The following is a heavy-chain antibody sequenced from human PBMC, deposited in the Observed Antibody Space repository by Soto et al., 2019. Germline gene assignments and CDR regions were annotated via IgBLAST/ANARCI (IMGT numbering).Heavy chain of an antibody. CDR1: GGSISSYY. D-gene: IGHD3-9*01. CDR2: IYYSGST. Sequence: PSETLSLTCTVSGGSISSYYWSWIRQPPGKGLEWIGYIYYSGSTNYNPSLKSRVTISVDTSKNQFSLKLSSVTAADTAVYYCARAPEYYDILIGYYIGNFDYWGQGTLVTVSS. CDR3: ARAPEYYDILIGYYIGNFDY. J-gene: IGHJ4*02. V-gene: IGHV4-59*08.